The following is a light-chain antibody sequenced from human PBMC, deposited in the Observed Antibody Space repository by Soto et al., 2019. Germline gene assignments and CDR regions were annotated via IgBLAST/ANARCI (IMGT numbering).Light chain of an antibody. CDR2: DAS. CDR3: QQRSDWPPLFT. J-gene: IGKJ3*01. CDR1: QSVSSY. Sequence: IVLTQSPATLSLSPGERATLSCRASQSVSSYLAWYQQKPGQAPRLLIYDASKRATGIPARFSGSGSGTDFTLTISGLEPEDLAVYYCQQRSDWPPLFTFGPGTKVDIK. V-gene: IGKV3-11*01.